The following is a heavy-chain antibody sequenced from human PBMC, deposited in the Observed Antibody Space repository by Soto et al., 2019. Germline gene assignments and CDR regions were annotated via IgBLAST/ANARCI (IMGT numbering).Heavy chain of an antibody. D-gene: IGHD4-17*01. CDR3: ADGDYLDY. Sequence: QVQLQQWGAGLLKPSETLSLTCAVCGGSFSGYYWSWIRQPPGKGLEWIGEINHSGSTNYNPSLKSRVTISVDTSKNQFSLKLSSVTAADTAVYYCADGDYLDYWGQGTLVTVSS. V-gene: IGHV4-34*01. J-gene: IGHJ4*02. CDR1: GGSFSGYY. CDR2: INHSGST.